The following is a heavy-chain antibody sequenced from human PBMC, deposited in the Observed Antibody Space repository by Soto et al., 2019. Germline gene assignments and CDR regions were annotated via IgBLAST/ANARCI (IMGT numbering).Heavy chain of an antibody. CDR2: IIPIFGTA. D-gene: IGHD3-22*01. Sequence: QVQLVQSGAAVKKPGSSVKVSCKASGGTFSSYAISWVRQAPGQGLEWMGGIIPIFGTANYAQKFQGRVTITADESTSTAYMELSSLRSEDTAVYYCARGGVDYYDSSGHFDYWGQGTLVTVSS. J-gene: IGHJ4*02. CDR1: GGTFSSYA. V-gene: IGHV1-69*12. CDR3: ARGGVDYYDSSGHFDY.